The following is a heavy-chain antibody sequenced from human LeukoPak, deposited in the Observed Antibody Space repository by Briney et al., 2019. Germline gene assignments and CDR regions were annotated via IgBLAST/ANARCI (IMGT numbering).Heavy chain of an antibody. J-gene: IGHJ3*02. CDR2: IIPIFGTA. CDR1: GGTFSSYA. V-gene: IGHV1-69*05. D-gene: IGHD1-26*01. CDR3: ARGGAPGAFDI. Sequence: SVKVSCKASGGTFSSYAISWVRQAPGLGLEWMGRIIPIFGTANYAQKFQGRVTITTDESTSTAYMELSSLRSEDTAVYYCARGGAPGAFDIWGQGTMVTVSS.